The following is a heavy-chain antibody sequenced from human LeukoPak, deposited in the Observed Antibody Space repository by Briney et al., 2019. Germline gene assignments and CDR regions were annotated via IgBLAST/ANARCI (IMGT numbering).Heavy chain of an antibody. V-gene: IGHV3-23*01. CDR2: VSGIGAGT. J-gene: IGHJ4*02. Sequence: PRGTLRLSCAASGFTFSSYDTSWVRQAPGKGLEWGSSVSGIGAGTYYADSVKGRYTISRDNSKNTLYMQMNNLRVEDTAVYYCTKVPSPGVGAFWGRGTLVTVSS. CDR1: GFTFSSYD. CDR3: TKVPSPGVGAF. D-gene: IGHD1-26*01.